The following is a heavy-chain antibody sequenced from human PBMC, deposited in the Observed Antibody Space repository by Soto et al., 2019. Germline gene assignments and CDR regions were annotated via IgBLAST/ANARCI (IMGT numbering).Heavy chain of an antibody. Sequence: PGGSLRLSCVGSGFTFSNYALSWVRQAPGKGLEWVSTLSAGGGGAYYADSVEGRFTISRDNSRNTLYLQMNSLRAEDTAVYYCAKDLAGGYYDSSGYYLGGFNYWGQGTLVTVSS. V-gene: IGHV3-23*01. CDR2: LSAGGGGA. CDR1: GFTFSNYA. CDR3: AKDLAGGYYDSSGYYLGGFNY. J-gene: IGHJ4*02. D-gene: IGHD3-22*01.